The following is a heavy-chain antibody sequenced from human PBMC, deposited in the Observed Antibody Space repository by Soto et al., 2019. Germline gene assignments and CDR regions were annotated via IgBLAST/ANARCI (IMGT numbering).Heavy chain of an antibody. CDR2: TYYRSKWYN. CDR1: GDSVSSDTAA. CDR3: ARLNTRELLRFDS. D-gene: IGHD1-26*01. J-gene: IGHJ4*02. Sequence: PSQTLSLTCAISGDSVSSDTAAWNWIRQSPSRGLEWLGRTYYRSKWYNDYVVSVKSRIAIKPDTSKNQFSLQLNSVTPEDTAVYYCARLNTRELLRFDSWGQGTLVTVSS. V-gene: IGHV6-1*01.